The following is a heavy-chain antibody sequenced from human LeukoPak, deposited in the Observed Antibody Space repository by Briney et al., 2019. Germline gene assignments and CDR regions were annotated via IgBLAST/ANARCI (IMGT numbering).Heavy chain of an antibody. V-gene: IGHV4-61*02. CDR3: AREFRYQLL. D-gene: IGHD2-2*01. CDR1: GGSISSGSYY. J-gene: IGHJ4*02. CDR2: IYTSGST. Sequence: SQTLSLTCTVSGGSISSGSYYWSWIRQPAGKGLEWIGRIYTSGSTNYNPSLKSRVTISVDTSKNQFSLKLSSVTAADTAVYYCAREFRYQLLWGQGTLVTVSS.